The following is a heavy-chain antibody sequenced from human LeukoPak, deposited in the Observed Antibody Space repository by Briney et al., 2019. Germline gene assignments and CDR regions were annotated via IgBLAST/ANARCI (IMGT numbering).Heavy chain of an antibody. D-gene: IGHD3-10*01. Sequence: SETLSLTCTVSGGSIRSYYWSWIRQPPGKGLEWIGYIYYSGSTNYNPSLKSRVTISVDRSKNQFSLKLSSVTAADTAVYYCARDDDRGFDYWGQGTLVTVSS. CDR1: GGSIRSYY. CDR2: IYYSGST. J-gene: IGHJ4*02. V-gene: IGHV4-59*12. CDR3: ARDDDRGFDY.